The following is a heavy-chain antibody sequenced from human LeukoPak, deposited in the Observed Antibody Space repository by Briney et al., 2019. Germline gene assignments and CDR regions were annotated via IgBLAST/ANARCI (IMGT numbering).Heavy chain of an antibody. CDR1: GYTFTGYY. D-gene: IGHD2-8*01. CDR2: INPNSGGT. V-gene: IGHV1-2*02. Sequence: ASVKVSCKASGYTFTGYYMHWVRQAPGQALEWMGWINPNSGGTNYAQKFQGRVTMTRDTSISTAYMELSRLRSDDTAVYYCARDRSGYCTNGVCSSHPYYYYYYMDVWGKGTTVTVSS. J-gene: IGHJ6*03. CDR3: ARDRSGYCTNGVCSSHPYYYYYYMDV.